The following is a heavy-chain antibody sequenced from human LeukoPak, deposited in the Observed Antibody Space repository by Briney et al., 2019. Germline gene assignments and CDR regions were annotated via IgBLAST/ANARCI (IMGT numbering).Heavy chain of an antibody. D-gene: IGHD1/OR15-1a*01. V-gene: IGHV4-4*07. CDR2: IYNSGNT. J-gene: IGHJ6*02. CDR3: ARGGQTSYGMDV. CDR1: GGSISSYY. Sequence: SETLSLTCTVAGGSISSYYWSWVRQPARKGLEWIGRIYNSGNTNYNPSLKSRVTMSIDTPQNQFSLKLSSVTAADSAVYYCARGGQTSYGMDVWGQGTKVTVS.